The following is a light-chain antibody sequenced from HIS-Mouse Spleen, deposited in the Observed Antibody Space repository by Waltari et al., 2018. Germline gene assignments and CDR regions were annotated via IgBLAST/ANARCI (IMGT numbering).Light chain of an antibody. CDR1: SALNVGPYR. CDR3: MIWHSSAWV. Sequence: QAVLTQPSSLSASPGASASLTCTLRSALNVGPYRIYCYQPKPRSPPQYLLRYKSDSDKQQGSGVPSRFSGSKDASANAGILLISGLQSEDEADYYCMIWHSSAWVFGGGTKLTVL. V-gene: IGLV5-45*03. J-gene: IGLJ3*02. CDR2: YKSDSDK.